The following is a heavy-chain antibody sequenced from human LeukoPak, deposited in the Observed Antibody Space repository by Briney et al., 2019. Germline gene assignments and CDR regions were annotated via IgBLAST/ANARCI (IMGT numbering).Heavy chain of an antibody. CDR2: ISAYNGNT. CDR3: ARSHVDTENFDY. Sequence: ASVKVSCKASGYTFTSYGISWVRQAPGQGLEGMGWISAYNGNTNYAQKLQGRVTMPTDTSTSTAYMELRSLRSDDTAVYYCARSHVDTENFDYWGQGTLVTVSS. D-gene: IGHD5-18*01. V-gene: IGHV1-18*04. CDR1: GYTFTSYG. J-gene: IGHJ4*02.